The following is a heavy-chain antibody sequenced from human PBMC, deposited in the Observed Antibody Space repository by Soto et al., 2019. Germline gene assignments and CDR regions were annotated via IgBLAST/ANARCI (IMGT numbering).Heavy chain of an antibody. Sequence: EVQLVESGGGLVQPGRSLRLSCAASGFTFDDYAMHWVRQAPGKGLEWVPGISWNSGSIGYADSVKGRFTISRDNAKNSLYLQMNSLRAEDTALYYCAKDIGFDSADAFDIWGQGTMVTVSS. V-gene: IGHV3-9*01. J-gene: IGHJ3*02. D-gene: IGHD3-22*01. CDR2: ISWNSGSI. CDR1: GFTFDDYA. CDR3: AKDIGFDSADAFDI.